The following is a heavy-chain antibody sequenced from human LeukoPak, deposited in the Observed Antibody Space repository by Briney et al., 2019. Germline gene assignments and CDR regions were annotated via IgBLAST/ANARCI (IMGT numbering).Heavy chain of an antibody. CDR1: GGSISSGDYY. Sequence: PSQTLSLTCTVSGGSISSGDYYWSWIRQPPGKGLEWIGYIYYSGSTYYNPSLKSRVTISVDTSKNQFSLKLSSVTAAYTAVYYCARGVIFDQAYFFDYWGQGTLVTVSS. CDR2: IYYSGST. D-gene: IGHD2-21*01. CDR3: ARGVIFDQAYFFDY. J-gene: IGHJ4*02. V-gene: IGHV4-30-4*01.